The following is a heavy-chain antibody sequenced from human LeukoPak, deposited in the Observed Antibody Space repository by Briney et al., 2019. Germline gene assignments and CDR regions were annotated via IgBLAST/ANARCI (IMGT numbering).Heavy chain of an antibody. D-gene: IGHD1-26*01. V-gene: IGHV1-69*04. CDR3: VRGAPWGYFDY. J-gene: IGHJ4*02. CDR2: IIPILGIA. Sequence: ASVKVSCKAPGGTFSSYAISWVRQAPGQGLEWMGRIIPILGIANYAQKFQGRVTITADKSTSTAYMELSSLRSEDTAVYYCVRGAPWGYFDYWGQGTLVTVSS. CDR1: GGTFSSYA.